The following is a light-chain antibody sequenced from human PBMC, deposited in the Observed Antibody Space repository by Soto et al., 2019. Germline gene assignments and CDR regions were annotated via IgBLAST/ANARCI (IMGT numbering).Light chain of an antibody. Sequence: EIVLTQSPATLSLSPGERATLCCRASQGVSSYLAWYQQKPGQAPRLLIYDASNRATGIPARFSGSGPGTDFTLTISSLEPEDFAVYYCQQRSNWPFTFGGGTKVEIK. J-gene: IGKJ4*01. CDR2: DAS. V-gene: IGKV3D-11*01. CDR3: QQRSNWPFT. CDR1: QGVSSY.